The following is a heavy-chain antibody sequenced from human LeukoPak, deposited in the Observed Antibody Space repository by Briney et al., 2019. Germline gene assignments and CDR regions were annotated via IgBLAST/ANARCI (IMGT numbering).Heavy chain of an antibody. CDR1: GYSISSGYY. D-gene: IGHD3-3*01. J-gene: IGHJ4*02. V-gene: IGHV4-38-2*01. CDR2: IYHSGST. CDR3: ARNLEITIFGVVILDYFDY. Sequence: SETLSLTCAVSGYSISSGYYWGWIRQPPGKGLEWIGSIYHSGSTYYNPPLKSRVTISVDTSKNQFSLKLSSVTAADTAVYYCARNLEITIFGVVILDYFDYWGQGTLVTVSS.